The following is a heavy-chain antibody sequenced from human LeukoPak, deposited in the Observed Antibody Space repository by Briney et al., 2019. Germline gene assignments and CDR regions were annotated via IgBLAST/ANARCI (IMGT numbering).Heavy chain of an antibody. Sequence: GGSLRLSCAASGFTFSSYEMNWVRQAPGKGLERVSYISSSGSTIYYADSVKGRFTISRDNAKNSLYLQMNSLRAEDTAVYYCAREGMAGTGGWDYWGQGTLVTVSS. CDR3: AREGMAGTGGWDY. J-gene: IGHJ4*02. V-gene: IGHV3-48*03. CDR1: GFTFSSYE. CDR2: ISSSGSTI. D-gene: IGHD6-19*01.